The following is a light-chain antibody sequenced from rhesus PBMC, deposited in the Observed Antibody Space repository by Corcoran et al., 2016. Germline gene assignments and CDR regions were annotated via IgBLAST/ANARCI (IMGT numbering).Light chain of an antibody. J-gene: IGKJ1*01. V-gene: IGKV3-40*03. CDR3: QQYYNLFRT. Sequence: EIVLTQSPATLSLSPGETATLSCGASESVGSYLAWYYQKPGQAPKLLVQSADVRSTGSPDRFSGSGLWTEFALTVSSLEAEDVGVYYCQQYYNLFRTFGQGTKVEIK. CDR1: ESVGSY. CDR2: SAD.